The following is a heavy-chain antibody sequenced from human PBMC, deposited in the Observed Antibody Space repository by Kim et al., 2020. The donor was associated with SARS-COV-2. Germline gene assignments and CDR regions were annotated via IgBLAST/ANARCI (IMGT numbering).Heavy chain of an antibody. V-gene: IGHV1-46*01. CDR1: GYTFTSYY. CDR3: VRDGGYSSSWIYYYYGMDV. D-gene: IGHD6-13*01. Sequence: ASVKVSCKASGYTFTSYYMHWVRQAPGQGLEWMGIINPSGGSTSYAQKFQGRVTMTRDTSTSTVYMELSSLRSEDTAVYYCVRDGGYSSSWIYYYYGMDVWGQGTTVTVSS. CDR2: INPSGGST. J-gene: IGHJ6*02.